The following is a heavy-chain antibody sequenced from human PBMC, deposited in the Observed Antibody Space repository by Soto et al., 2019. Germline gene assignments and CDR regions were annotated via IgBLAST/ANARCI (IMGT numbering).Heavy chain of an antibody. Sequence: PGESLKISCKGSGYSFTSYWIGWVRQMPGKGLEWMGIIYPGDSDTRYSPSFQGQVTISADKSISTAYLQWSSLKASDTAMYYCARLVLSYDSSGYYQNNWFDPWGQGTLVTVSS. V-gene: IGHV5-51*01. D-gene: IGHD3-22*01. J-gene: IGHJ5*02. CDR2: IYPGDSDT. CDR1: GYSFTSYW. CDR3: ARLVLSYDSSGYYQNNWFDP.